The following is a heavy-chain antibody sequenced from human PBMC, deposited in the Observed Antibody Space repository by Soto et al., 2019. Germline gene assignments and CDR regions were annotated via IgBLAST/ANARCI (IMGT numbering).Heavy chain of an antibody. V-gene: IGHV1-69*02. Sequence: QVQLVQSGAEVKKPGSSVKVSCKDSGGTFSTYSMFWVRQAPGQGLEWMGRIIPMLGVRNYAQRFQDRVTIIADKSTATVHMELSSLRSEDMALYYCTIGSWSGEVFDIWGQGTMVTVSS. CDR2: IIPMLGVR. J-gene: IGHJ3*02. CDR3: TIGSWSGEVFDI. CDR1: GGTFSTYS. D-gene: IGHD2-21*01.